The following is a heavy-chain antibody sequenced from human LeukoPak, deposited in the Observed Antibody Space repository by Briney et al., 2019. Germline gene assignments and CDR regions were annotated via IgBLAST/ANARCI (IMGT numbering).Heavy chain of an antibody. CDR1: GYTFTSYG. CDR3: ARDLAPLMDIVVVPAYY. J-gene: IGHJ4*02. V-gene: IGHV1-18*01. D-gene: IGHD2-2*03. Sequence: ASVKVSCKASGYTFTSYGISWVRQAPGQGLEWMGWISACNGNTNYAQKLQGRVTMTTDTSTSTAYMELRSLRSDDTAVYYCARDLAPLMDIVVVPAYYWGQGTLVTVSS. CDR2: ISACNGNT.